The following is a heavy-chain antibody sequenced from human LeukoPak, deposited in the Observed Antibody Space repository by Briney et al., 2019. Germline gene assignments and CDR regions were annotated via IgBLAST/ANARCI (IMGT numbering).Heavy chain of an antibody. CDR2: ISGSGGYT. D-gene: IGHD1-26*01. J-gene: IGHJ4*02. Sequence: GGSLRLSCGASGFTFSSYAMTWVRQAPGKGLEWVSAISGSGGYTYYADSVKGRFTISRDNSKNTLYLQMNSLRAEDSAMYYCVKDPWELDYWGQGTLVTVSS. V-gene: IGHV3-23*01. CDR3: VKDPWELDY. CDR1: GFTFSSYA.